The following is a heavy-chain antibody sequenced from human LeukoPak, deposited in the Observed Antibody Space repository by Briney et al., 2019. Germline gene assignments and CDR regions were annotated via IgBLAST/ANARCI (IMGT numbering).Heavy chain of an antibody. CDR1: GYTFTSYA. J-gene: IGHJ5*02. CDR2: INTNTGNP. Sequence: RASVTGSCKASGYTFTSYAMNWGRPAPGQGLEWMGWINTNTGNPTYAQGFTGRFVFSLDTSVSTAYLQISSLKAEDTAVYYCARAPPYYYDKGFDPWGQGTLVTVSS. V-gene: IGHV7-4-1*02. CDR3: ARAPPYYYDKGFDP. D-gene: IGHD3-22*01.